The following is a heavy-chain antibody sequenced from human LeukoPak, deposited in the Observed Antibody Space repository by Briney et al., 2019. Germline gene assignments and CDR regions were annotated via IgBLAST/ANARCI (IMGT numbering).Heavy chain of an antibody. CDR2: IYTSGTT. D-gene: IGHD5-18*01. CDR1: GGSISNDY. CDR3: ARERVDIAMGFDY. V-gene: IGHV4-4*07. Sequence: SETLSLTCTVSGGSISNDYWSWIRQPAGKGLEWIGRIYTSGTTNYNPSLKSRVTMSLDTSKNQFFLNLTSVTAADTAVYYCARERVDIAMGFDYWGQGSLVIVSS. J-gene: IGHJ4*02.